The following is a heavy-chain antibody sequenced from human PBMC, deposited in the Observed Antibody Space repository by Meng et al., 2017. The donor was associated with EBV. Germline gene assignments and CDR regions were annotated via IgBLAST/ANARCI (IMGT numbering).Heavy chain of an antibody. Sequence: QVQFRQSGGEVKKPGSSVKVSCRTSGGTFRSDAVSWVRQAPGQGLEWMGGLIPMVGAPHYAQKFQGRVTIIADESTSTHSMELNSLRSEDTAMYYCASESGRGFTPDYWGQGTLVTVSS. CDR2: LIPMVGAP. D-gene: IGHD3-10*01. CDR1: GGTFRSDA. V-gene: IGHV1-69*01. CDR3: ASESGRGFTPDY. J-gene: IGHJ4*02.